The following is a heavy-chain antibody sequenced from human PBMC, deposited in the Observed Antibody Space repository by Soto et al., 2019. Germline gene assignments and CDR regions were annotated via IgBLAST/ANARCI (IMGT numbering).Heavy chain of an antibody. CDR1: GGTFSSYA. CDR3: ARAYRAVTVTTNYMYFDL. J-gene: IGHJ2*01. Sequence: SVKVSCKASGGTFSSYAISWVRQAPGQGLEWMGGIIPIFGTANYAQKFQGRVTITADESTSTAYMELSSLRSEDTAVYYCARAYRAVTVTTNYMYFDLLDHGTLVTVSS. D-gene: IGHD4-17*01. CDR2: IIPIFGTA. V-gene: IGHV1-69*13.